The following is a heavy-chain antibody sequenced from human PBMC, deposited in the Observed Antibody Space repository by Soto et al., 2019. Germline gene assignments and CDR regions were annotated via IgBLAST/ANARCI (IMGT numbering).Heavy chain of an antibody. CDR2: IYYSGST. CDR3: ARRYGPGFDY. Sequence: SETLSLTCTVSGGSISSYYLSWIRQPPGKGLEWIGYIYYSGSTNYNPSLKSRVTISVDTSKNQFSLKLSSVTAADTAVYYCARRYGPGFDYWGQGTLVTVSS. D-gene: IGHD4-17*01. CDR1: GGSISSYY. V-gene: IGHV4-59*08. J-gene: IGHJ4*02.